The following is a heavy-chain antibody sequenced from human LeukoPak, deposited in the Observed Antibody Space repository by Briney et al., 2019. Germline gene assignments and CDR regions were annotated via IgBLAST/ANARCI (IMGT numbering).Heavy chain of an antibody. CDR3: ARPRDYYDSSGYYPPGRYGMDV. CDR1: GYTFTSYA. V-gene: IGHV1-3*01. D-gene: IGHD3-22*01. CDR2: INAGNGNT. J-gene: IGHJ6*02. Sequence: ASVKVSCKASGYTFTSYAMHWVRQAPGQRLEWMGWINAGNGNTKYSQKFQGRVTMTRDTSTSTVYMELSSLRSEDTAVYYCARPRDYYDSSGYYPPGRYGMDVWGQGTTVTVSS.